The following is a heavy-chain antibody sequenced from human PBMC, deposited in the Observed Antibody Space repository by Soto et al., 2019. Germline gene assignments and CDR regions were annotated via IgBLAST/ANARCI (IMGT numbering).Heavy chain of an antibody. CDR1: GGSISSSGYY. CDR2: IYYSGNT. V-gene: IGHV4-31*03. CDR3: ARVRCGSTSCPRLDY. J-gene: IGHJ4*02. Sequence: PSETLSLTCTVSGGSISSSGYYWSWIRQHPGKGLEWIGYIYYSGNTHYNPSLRSRVIMSLITSKNQFSLKLNSVSAADTAVYYCARVRCGSTSCPRLDYWGQGTLVTVSS. D-gene: IGHD2-2*01.